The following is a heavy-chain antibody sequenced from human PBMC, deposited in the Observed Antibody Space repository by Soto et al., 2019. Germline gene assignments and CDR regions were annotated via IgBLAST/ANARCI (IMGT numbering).Heavy chain of an antibody. CDR2: IIPIFGTA. CDR3: ARAHTAMVLGPTPRGPGEYGMDV. J-gene: IGHJ6*02. V-gene: IGHV1-69*01. Sequence: QVQLVQSGAEVKKPGSSVKVSCKASGGTFSSYAISWVRQAPGQGLEWMGGIIPIFGTANYAQKFQGRDTITVDESTSPACMALSSLRSEDTAVYYCARAHTAMVLGPTPRGPGEYGMDVWGQGTTVTVSS. CDR1: GGTFSSYA. D-gene: IGHD5-18*01.